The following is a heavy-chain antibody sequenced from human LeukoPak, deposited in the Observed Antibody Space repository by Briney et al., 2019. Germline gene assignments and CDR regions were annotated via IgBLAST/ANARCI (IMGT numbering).Heavy chain of an antibody. D-gene: IGHD6-13*01. V-gene: IGHV4-4*07. CDR1: GGSISRYY. CDR2: IYTSGST. J-gene: IGHJ5*02. Sequence: SETLSLTCTVSGGSISRYYWSWIRLPAGAGLEWIGRIYTSGSTNYNPSLKSRVTMSVDTSKNQFSLKLSSVTAADTAVYYCARDVSSWSGAWFDPWGQGTLVTVSS. CDR3: ARDVSSWSGAWFDP.